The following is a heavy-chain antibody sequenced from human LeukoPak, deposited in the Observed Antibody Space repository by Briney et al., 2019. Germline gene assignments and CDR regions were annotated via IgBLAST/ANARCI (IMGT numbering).Heavy chain of an antibody. V-gene: IGHV4-38-2*02. J-gene: IGHJ3*02. CDR2: IYQSGSS. CDR1: GYSISSGYY. CDR3: ARPYSGGSTLYAFHI. Sequence: SETLSLTCTVSGYSISSGYYWGWIRQPPGKGLERIGSIYQSGSSYYNPSLKSRVTISIDTSKNHFSLKLSSVAAADTAVYYCARPYSGGSTLYAFHIWGQGTMVIVSS. D-gene: IGHD1-26*01.